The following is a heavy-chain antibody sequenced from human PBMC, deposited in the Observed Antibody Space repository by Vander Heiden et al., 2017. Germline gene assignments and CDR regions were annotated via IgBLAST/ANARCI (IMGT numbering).Heavy chain of an antibody. D-gene: IGHD6-19*01. Sequence: QVQLQQSGPGLVKPSQTLSLTCTVSGGSLRSRGYSWSWIRQHPGKGLEWIGYIYYSGSTYYNPSLKSRVTISVDTSKNQFSLKLSSVTAADTAVYYCAREMSGDSSGWYTDYWGQGTLVTVSS. CDR3: AREMSGDSSGWYTDY. CDR1: GGSLRSRGYS. J-gene: IGHJ4*02. CDR2: IYYSGST. V-gene: IGHV4-31*03.